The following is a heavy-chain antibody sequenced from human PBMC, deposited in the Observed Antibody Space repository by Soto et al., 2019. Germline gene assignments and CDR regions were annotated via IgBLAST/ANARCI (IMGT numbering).Heavy chain of an antibody. V-gene: IGHV3-23*01. J-gene: IGHJ4*02. CDR1: GFTFNNYA. Sequence: EVQLLESGGGLVQPGGSLRLSCAASGFTFNNYAMSWVRQSPGKGLNWVSGISSSDGTTYYADSVKGRFTISRDNYKNQLYLPMNSLRAEDTAVYYCANAYSSGWPAYFAHWGQGTLVTVSS. D-gene: IGHD6-19*01. CDR2: ISSSDGTT. CDR3: ANAYSSGWPAYFAH.